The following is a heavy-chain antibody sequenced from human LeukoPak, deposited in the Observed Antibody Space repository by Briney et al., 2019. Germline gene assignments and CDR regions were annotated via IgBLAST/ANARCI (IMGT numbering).Heavy chain of an antibody. V-gene: IGHV4-4*07. Sequence: PSETLSLTCTVSGGSISSYYWSWIRQPAGKGLEWIGRIYTSGSTNYNPSLKSRVTMSVDTSKNQFSLKLSSVTAADTAVYYCARDGYSSSWTYYYYYYMDVWGKGTTVTVSS. CDR1: GGSISSYY. CDR2: IYTSGST. D-gene: IGHD6-13*01. J-gene: IGHJ6*03. CDR3: ARDGYSSSWTYYYYYYMDV.